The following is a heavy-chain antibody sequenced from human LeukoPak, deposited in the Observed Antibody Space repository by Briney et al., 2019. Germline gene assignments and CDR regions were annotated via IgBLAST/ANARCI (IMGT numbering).Heavy chain of an antibody. CDR2: IHPSGGST. Sequence: ASVKVSCKASGYTFTSHYIHWLRQAPGQHLEWMGVIHPSGGSTNYAQGFQGRVTMTRDTSTSTVYMELSSLSSEDTALYCARTQDYRIYWYFDLWGPGTLVTVSS. J-gene: IGHJ2*01. CDR1: GYTFTSHY. V-gene: IGHV1-46*01. CDR3: RTQDYRIYWYFDL. D-gene: IGHD4-11*01.